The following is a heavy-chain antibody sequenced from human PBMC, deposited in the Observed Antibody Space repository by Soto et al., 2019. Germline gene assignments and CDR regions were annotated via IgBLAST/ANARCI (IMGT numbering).Heavy chain of an antibody. CDR3: ATRPLELQAFDI. J-gene: IGHJ3*02. D-gene: IGHD1-7*01. CDR1: GYTLTQLS. Sequence: ASVKVSCKVSGYTLTQLSMHWVRQAPGKGLEWMGGFDPEDGETIYAQKFQGRVTMTEDTSTDTAYMELSSLRSEDTAVYYCATRPLELQAFDIWGQGTMVTVSS. CDR2: FDPEDGET. V-gene: IGHV1-24*01.